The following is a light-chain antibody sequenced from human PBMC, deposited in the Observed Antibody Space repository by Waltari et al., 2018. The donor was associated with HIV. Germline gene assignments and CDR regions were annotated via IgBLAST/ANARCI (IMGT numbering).Light chain of an antibody. CDR2: DNN. J-gene: IGLJ1*01. CDR3: GTWDSSLSAEV. V-gene: IGLV1-51*01. Sequence: QSVLTQPPSVSAAPGQKVTISCPGSSSHLPNNYVSWYQQLPGTAPKPLINDNNKRPSGIPDRFAGSKSGTSATLGITGLQTGDEADYYCGTWDSSLSAEVFGTGTKVTVL. CDR1: SSHLPNNY.